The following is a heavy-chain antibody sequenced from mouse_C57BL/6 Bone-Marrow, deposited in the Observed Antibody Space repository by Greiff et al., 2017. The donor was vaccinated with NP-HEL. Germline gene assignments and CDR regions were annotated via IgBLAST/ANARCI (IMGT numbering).Heavy chain of an antibody. CDR3: AYYYGSSYDYAMDY. CDR1: GYAFSSYW. CDR2: IYPGDGDT. J-gene: IGHJ4*01. V-gene: IGHV1-80*01. D-gene: IGHD1-1*01. Sequence: QVHVKQSGAELVKPGASVKISCKASGYAFSSYWMNWVKQRPGKGLEWIGQIYPGDGDTNYNGKFKGKATLTADKSSSTAYMQLSSLTSEDSAVYFCAYYYGSSYDYAMDYWGQGTSVTVSS.